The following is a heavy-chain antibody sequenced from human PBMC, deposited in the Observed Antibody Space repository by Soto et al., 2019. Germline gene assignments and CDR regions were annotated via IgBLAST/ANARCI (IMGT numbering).Heavy chain of an antibody. Sequence: QVQLQQWGAGLLKPSETLSLTCAVYGGSVSGYFWSWIRQPPGKGLEWIGKINHSGTTSYSPFLDSRVTTSVDTSKNQFSLRLSSVTAADTAIYYCARRYCSDSYCSYFDYWGRGTLVTVSS. CDR1: GGSVSGYF. D-gene: IGHD2-15*01. J-gene: IGHJ4*02. V-gene: IGHV4-34*02. CDR2: INHSGTT. CDR3: ARRYCSDSYCSYFDY.